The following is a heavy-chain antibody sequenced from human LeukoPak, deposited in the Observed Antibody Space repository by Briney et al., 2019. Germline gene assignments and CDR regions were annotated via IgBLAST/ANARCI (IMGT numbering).Heavy chain of an antibody. D-gene: IGHD1-26*01. CDR3: ARGEGGATESGVFDI. J-gene: IGHJ3*02. CDR1: GGSISSGGYY. Sequence: SQTLSLTCTVSGGSISSGGYYWSWIRQPAGKGLEWIGRIYTSGSTNYNPSLGSRVTISVDTSKNQFSLKLTSVTAADTAVYYCARGEGGATESGVFDIWGQGTMVTGSS. CDR2: IYTSGST. V-gene: IGHV4-61*02.